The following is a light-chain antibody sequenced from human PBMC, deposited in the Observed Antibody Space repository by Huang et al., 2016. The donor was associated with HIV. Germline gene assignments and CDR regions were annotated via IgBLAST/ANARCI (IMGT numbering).Light chain of an antibody. J-gene: IGKJ2*01. CDR1: QSVNNN. V-gene: IGKV3-15*01. CDR2: GAS. CDR3: QQYNTWPYT. Sequence: EIVMTQSPATLYVSPGEGATLSCRASQSVNNNLAWYQQKLGQAPRLLIYGASARSTGLPARFSGSGSGTEFTLTISSLQSEDFAVYYCQQYNTWPYTFGQGTSLAI.